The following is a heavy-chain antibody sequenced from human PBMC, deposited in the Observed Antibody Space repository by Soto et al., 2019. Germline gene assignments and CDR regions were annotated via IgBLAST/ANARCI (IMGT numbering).Heavy chain of an antibody. CDR1: GFTFRSYW. Sequence: EVQLVESGGGLVQPGGSLRVSCAASGFTFRSYWMHWVRQAPGKGLVWVSRINSDGSSTNYADFVKGRFAISRDNAKNTLYLQMNSLRVEDTAVYYCSRVGGSTWHWGQGTLVTVSS. D-gene: IGHD1-26*01. CDR3: SRVGGSTWH. CDR2: INSDGSST. J-gene: IGHJ4*02. V-gene: IGHV3-74*01.